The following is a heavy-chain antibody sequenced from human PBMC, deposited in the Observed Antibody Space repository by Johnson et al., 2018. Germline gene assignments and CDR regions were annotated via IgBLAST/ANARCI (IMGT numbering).Heavy chain of an antibody. CDR1: GFTFSSYA. J-gene: IGHJ3*02. CDR3: ARDRSWTPLNAFDI. CDR2: ISYDGSNK. Sequence: QVQLVQSGGGLVQPGGSLRLSCAASGFTFSSYAMHWVRQAPGKGLEWVAVISYDGSNKYYSDSVKGRFTISRDNSKNTLSLQMNSLRAEETAVYYCARDRSWTPLNAFDIWGQGTMVTVSS. D-gene: IGHD1-14*01. V-gene: IGHV3-30-3*01.